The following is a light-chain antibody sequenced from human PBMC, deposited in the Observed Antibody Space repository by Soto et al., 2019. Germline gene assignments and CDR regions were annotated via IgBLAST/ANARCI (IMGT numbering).Light chain of an antibody. CDR3: SSYISSSTSVV. CDR1: SSDVGVYKY. Sequence: QSVLTQPASVSGSPGQSITISCSGTSSDVGVYKYVSWYQHHPGKAPKLLIYEVSNRPSGVSNRFSGSKSGKTASLTISGLQAEDEADYYCSSYISSSTSVVFGRGTKVTVL. V-gene: IGLV2-14*01. CDR2: EVS. J-gene: IGLJ2*01.